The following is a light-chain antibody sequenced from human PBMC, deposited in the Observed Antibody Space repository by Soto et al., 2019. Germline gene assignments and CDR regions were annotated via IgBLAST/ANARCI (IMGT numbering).Light chain of an antibody. CDR3: QQYVHWPPGA. Sequence: ETVMTQSPATLSVSPGERATLSCRASHSVGSTLAWYQQKPGQAPRLLMFDTSTRATGIPARFSGSGSGTEFTLTISSLQSDDSAVYYCQQYVHWPPGAFGQGTTVEIK. CDR2: DTS. J-gene: IGKJ1*01. CDR1: HSVGST. V-gene: IGKV3-15*01.